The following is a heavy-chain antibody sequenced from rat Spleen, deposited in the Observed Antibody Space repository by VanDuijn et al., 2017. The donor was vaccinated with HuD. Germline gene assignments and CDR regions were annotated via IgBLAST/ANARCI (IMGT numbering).Heavy chain of an antibody. CDR2: XXYDGGST. D-gene: IGHD1-1*01. CDR1: GFXXXNYX. CDR3: ARHRTIVVTWVMDA. J-gene: IGHJ4*01. Sequence: EVQLVESGGGLVXXGXXXKLSCAXXGFXXXNYXXXWVXXAPXXXLEXXXYXXYDGGSTIYRDSVKGRFTISRDNPKSTLYLQMDSLRSEDTATYYCARHRTIVVTWVMDAWGQGASVTVSS. V-gene: IGHV5-25*01.